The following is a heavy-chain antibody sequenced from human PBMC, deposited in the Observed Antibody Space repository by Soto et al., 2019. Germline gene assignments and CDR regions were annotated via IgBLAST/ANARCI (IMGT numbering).Heavy chain of an antibody. D-gene: IGHD5-12*01. CDR3: AKDPQRWLPPHGMDV. CDR2: IGGSGGST. V-gene: IGHV3-23*01. Sequence: GGSLRLSCAASGFTFSTYAMSWVRQSPGKGLEWVSAIGGSGGSTYYADSVKGRFTISRDNSKNTLYLQMNSLRAEDTAVYYCAKDPQRWLPPHGMDVWGQGTTVTVSS. CDR1: GFTFSTYA. J-gene: IGHJ6*02.